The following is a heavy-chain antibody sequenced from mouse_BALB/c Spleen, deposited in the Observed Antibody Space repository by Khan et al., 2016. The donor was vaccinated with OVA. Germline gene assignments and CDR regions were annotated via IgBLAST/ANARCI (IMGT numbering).Heavy chain of an antibody. CDR3: AISYYGSFWDFDV. CDR2: IYPGDGRT. J-gene: IGHJ1*01. D-gene: IGHD1-1*01. CDR1: GNTFKSYY. V-gene: IGHV1S56*01. Sequence: QVQLQQSGPELVKPGASVKMSCKASGNTFKSYYIHWVKQRPGQGLEWIGWIYPGDGRTKYNEKFKGKTTLTADKSSSTANMFLSSLTSEDSAIYFCAISYYGSFWDFDVWGAGTTVTVSS.